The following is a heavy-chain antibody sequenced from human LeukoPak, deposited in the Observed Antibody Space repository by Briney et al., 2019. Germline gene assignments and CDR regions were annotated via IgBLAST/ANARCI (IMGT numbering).Heavy chain of an antibody. Sequence: PSETLSLTCAVYGGSFSGYYWSWIRQPPGKGLEWIGEINHSGSTNYNPSLKSRVTISVDTSKNQFSLKVSSVTAADTAVYYCARPGGDYATGYFDYWGQGTLVTVSS. CDR1: GGSFSGYY. V-gene: IGHV4-34*01. D-gene: IGHD2-21*02. CDR3: ARPGGDYATGYFDY. J-gene: IGHJ4*02. CDR2: INHSGST.